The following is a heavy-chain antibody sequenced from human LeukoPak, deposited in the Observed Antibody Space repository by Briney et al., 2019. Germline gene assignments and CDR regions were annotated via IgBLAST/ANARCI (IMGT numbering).Heavy chain of an antibody. Sequence: ASVKVSCKASGYTFTDYYMHWVRQAPGQGLEWMGCINPNSGDTNYAQKFQGRVTMTRDTSISTAYMELSRLRSDDTAVYYCARGLDTAMDLWGQGTLVTVSS. CDR2: INPNSGDT. V-gene: IGHV1-2*02. J-gene: IGHJ5*02. D-gene: IGHD5-18*01. CDR1: GYTFTDYY. CDR3: ARGLDTAMDL.